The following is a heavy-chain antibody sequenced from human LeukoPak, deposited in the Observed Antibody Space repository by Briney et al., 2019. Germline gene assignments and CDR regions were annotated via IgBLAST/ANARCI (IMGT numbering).Heavy chain of an antibody. Sequence: GGSLRLSCAASGFNFGAYGMTWVRQAPGKGLEWVSVISGGGGETFYADSVKGRFTISRDNSKNTLYLQMNSLRVEDTAVYYCAKGRTLVGGSTRSYDYWGQGTLVTVSS. J-gene: IGHJ4*02. CDR1: GFNFGAYG. CDR3: AKGRTLVGGSTRSYDY. D-gene: IGHD1-26*01. CDR2: ISGGGGET. V-gene: IGHV3-23*01.